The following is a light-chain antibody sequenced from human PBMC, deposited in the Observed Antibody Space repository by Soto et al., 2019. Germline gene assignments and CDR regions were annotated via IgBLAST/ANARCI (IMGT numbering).Light chain of an antibody. CDR2: AAS. J-gene: IGKJ5*01. Sequence: DIQLTQSPSFLSASVGDRVTITCRASQDLSSDLAWYQQKPGKAPKLLIYAASTLQSGVPSRFSGSGAGTEFPLTISSLQPEDFATYYCQRLNSYPITFGQGTRLEIK. CDR3: QRLNSYPIT. CDR1: QDLSSD. V-gene: IGKV1-9*01.